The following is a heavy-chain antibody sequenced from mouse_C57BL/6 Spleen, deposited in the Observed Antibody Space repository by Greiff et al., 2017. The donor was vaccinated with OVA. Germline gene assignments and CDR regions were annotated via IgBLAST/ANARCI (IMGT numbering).Heavy chain of an antibody. CDR1: GYAFSSSW. CDR2: IYPGDGDT. CDR3: ARYRYYGSGYVDV. V-gene: IGHV1-82*01. J-gene: IGHJ1*03. Sequence: QVQLQQSGPELVKPGASVKISCKASGYAFSSSWMNWVKQRPGKGLEWIGRIYPGDGDTNYNGKFKGKATLTADKSSSTAYMQLSSLTSEDSAVYCCARYRYYGSGYVDVWGTGTTVTVSS. D-gene: IGHD1-1*01.